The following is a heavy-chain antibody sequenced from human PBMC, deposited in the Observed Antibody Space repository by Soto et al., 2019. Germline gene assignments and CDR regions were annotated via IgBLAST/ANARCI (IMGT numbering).Heavy chain of an antibody. CDR2: IYSGGST. D-gene: IGHD1-7*01. CDR1: GFTVSSNY. CDR3: ARVELELQWGFDY. Sequence: GGSLRLSCAASGFTVSSNYMSWVRQAPGKGLEWVSVIYSGGSTDYADSVKGRFTISRDNSKNTLYLQMNSLRAEDTALYYCARVELELQWGFDYWGQGTLVTVSS. J-gene: IGHJ4*02. V-gene: IGHV3-53*01.